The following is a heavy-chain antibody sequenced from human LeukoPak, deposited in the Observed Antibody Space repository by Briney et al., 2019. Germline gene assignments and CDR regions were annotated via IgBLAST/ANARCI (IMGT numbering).Heavy chain of an antibody. CDR2: IYYSGST. V-gene: IGHV4-59*08. CDR3: ARHDRSQVTIDY. Sequence: SETLSLTCTFCGSSISSYYWSCIRQPPGKGLEWIGYIYYSGSTNYNPSLKSRVTMSVDTSKNQFSLKMSSVTAADTAIYYCARHDRSQVTIDYWGQGALVTVSS. CDR1: GSSISSYY. J-gene: IGHJ4*02. D-gene: IGHD2-21*02.